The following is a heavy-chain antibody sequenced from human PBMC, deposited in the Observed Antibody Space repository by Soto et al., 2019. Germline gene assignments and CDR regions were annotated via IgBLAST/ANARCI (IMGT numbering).Heavy chain of an antibody. V-gene: IGHV3-49*03. Sequence: GGSLRLSCTASGFTFGDYAMSWFRQAPGKGLEWVGFIRSKAYGGTTEYAASVKGRFTISRDDSKSIAYLQMNSLKTEDTAVYYCTRDIVVVVAAKLRDYYYGMDVWGQGTTVTVSS. CDR3: TRDIVVVVAAKLRDYYYGMDV. J-gene: IGHJ6*02. D-gene: IGHD2-15*01. CDR1: GFTFGDYA. CDR2: IRSKAYGGTT.